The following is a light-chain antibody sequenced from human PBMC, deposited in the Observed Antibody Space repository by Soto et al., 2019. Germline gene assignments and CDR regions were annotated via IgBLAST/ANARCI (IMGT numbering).Light chain of an antibody. V-gene: IGKV3-15*01. J-gene: IGKJ1*01. CDR1: QSVSRN. Sequence: EIVMTQSPVTLSVSPGERATLSCRASQSVSRNLAWYQQKIGQPPRLLIYGASTRAPGIPARFSGSGSGTEFTLTISGLQSEDFAVYYCQQYNNWPPWTFGQGTKVEVK. CDR3: QQYNNWPPWT. CDR2: GAS.